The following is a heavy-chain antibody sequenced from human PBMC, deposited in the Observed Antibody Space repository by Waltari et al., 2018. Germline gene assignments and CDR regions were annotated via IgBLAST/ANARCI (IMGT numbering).Heavy chain of an antibody. CDR2: IRYDGSNK. D-gene: IGHD6-19*01. Sequence: EYRGGVVQPGGSLRLSCAASGFTFSSYGMHWVRQAPGKGLEWVAFIRYDGSNKYYADSVKGRFTISRDNSKNTLYLQMNSLRAEDTAVYYCAKDPYSSGWSHMDVWGQGTTVTVSS. V-gene: IGHV3-30*02. CDR1: GFTFSSYG. J-gene: IGHJ6*02. CDR3: AKDPYSSGWSHMDV.